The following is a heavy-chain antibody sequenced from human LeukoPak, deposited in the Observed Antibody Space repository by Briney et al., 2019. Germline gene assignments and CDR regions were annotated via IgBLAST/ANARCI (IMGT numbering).Heavy chain of an antibody. CDR3: ARGREHIEVVTATRLPYYYCYYMDV. Sequence: SETLSLTCAVYGGSFSGYYWSWIRQPPGKGLEWIGEINHSGSTNYNPSLKSRVTISVDTSKNQFSLKLSSVTAADTAVYYCARGREHIEVVTATRLPYYYCYYMDVWGKGTTVTVSS. D-gene: IGHD2-21*02. V-gene: IGHV4-34*01. J-gene: IGHJ6*03. CDR2: INHSGST. CDR1: GGSFSGYY.